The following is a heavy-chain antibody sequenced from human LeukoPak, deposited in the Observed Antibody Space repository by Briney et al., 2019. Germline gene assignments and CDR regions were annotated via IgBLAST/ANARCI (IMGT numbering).Heavy chain of an antibody. CDR1: GFTFSSYA. Sequence: HPGGSLRLSCAASGFTFSSYAMSWVRQAPGKGLEWVSAISGSGGSTYYADSVKGRFTISRDNSKNTLYLQMNSLRVEDTAVYYCAKNPQYYYDSSGFFEYWGQGTLVTVPS. J-gene: IGHJ4*02. CDR2: ISGSGGST. V-gene: IGHV3-23*01. CDR3: AKNPQYYYDSSGFFEY. D-gene: IGHD3-22*01.